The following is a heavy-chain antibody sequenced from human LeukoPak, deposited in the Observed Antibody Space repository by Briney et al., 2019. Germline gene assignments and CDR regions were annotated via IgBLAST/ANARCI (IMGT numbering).Heavy chain of an antibody. CDR1: GFTFSSYW. D-gene: IGHD3-22*01. CDR2: IKQDGSEK. J-gene: IGHJ6*02. CDR3: ARDSGYYYDSSGGRRIGYYYYYGMDV. V-gene: IGHV3-7*01. Sequence: GGSLRLSCAASGFTFSSYWMSWVRQAPGKGLEWVANIKQDGSEKYYVDSVKGRFTISRDNAKNSLYLQMNSLRAEDTAVYYCARDSGYYYDSSGGRRIGYYYYYGMDVWGQGTTVTVSS.